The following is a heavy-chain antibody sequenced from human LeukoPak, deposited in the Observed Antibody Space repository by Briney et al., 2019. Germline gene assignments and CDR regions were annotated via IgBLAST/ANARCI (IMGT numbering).Heavy chain of an antibody. CDR1: GGSFSGYY. D-gene: IGHD4-17*01. CDR2: INHSGST. J-gene: IGHJ4*02. CDR3: ARAAVYGDYFDY. V-gene: IGHV4-34*01. Sequence: SETLSLTCAVYGGSFSGYYWSWIRQPPGKGLEWIGEINHSGSTNYNPSLKSRVTISVDTSKNQSSLKLSSVTAADTAVYYCARAAVYGDYFDYWGQGTLVTVSS.